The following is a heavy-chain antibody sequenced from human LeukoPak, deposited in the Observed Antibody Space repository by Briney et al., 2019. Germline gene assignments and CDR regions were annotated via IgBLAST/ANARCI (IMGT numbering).Heavy chain of an antibody. CDR2: IYYSGST. D-gene: IGHD1-1*01. V-gene: IGHV4-59*08. J-gene: IGHJ5*02. Sequence: PSETLSLTCTVSGGSINNYYWSWIRQPPGKGLEWIGYIYYSGSTTYNPSLKSRVTISVDTSENQFSLKLSSVTAADTAVYYCAGSDWMRWFDPWGQRTLVTVSS. CDR3: AGSDWMRWFDP. CDR1: GGSINNYY.